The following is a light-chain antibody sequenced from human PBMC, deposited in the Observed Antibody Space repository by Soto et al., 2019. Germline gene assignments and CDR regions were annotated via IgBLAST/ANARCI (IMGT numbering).Light chain of an antibody. V-gene: IGKV1-39*01. CDR2: TAS. CDR3: QQSCGTPLT. J-gene: IGKJ4*01. Sequence: DIQMTQSPSSLSASVGDRVTITCRASQNIKKYLNWYQQKPGKAPNLLIYTASSLQVGLPSRFSGSGSGTDFTLTISSLQPEDSATYYCQQSCGTPLTFGGGTKVEIK. CDR1: QNIKKY.